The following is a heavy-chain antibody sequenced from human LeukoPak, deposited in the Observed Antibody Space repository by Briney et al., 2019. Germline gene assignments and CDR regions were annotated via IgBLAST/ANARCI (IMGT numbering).Heavy chain of an antibody. Sequence: SEALSLTCAVSGYSISSGYYWGWIRQPPGKGLEWIGNIYHSGSTYYNPSLQSRVTISVDTSKNQFSLKLSSVTAADTAVYYCARVGGSYEPLDYWGQGTLVTVSS. CDR1: GYSISSGYY. J-gene: IGHJ4*02. D-gene: IGHD1-26*01. CDR3: ARVGGSYEPLDY. V-gene: IGHV4-38-2*01. CDR2: IYHSGST.